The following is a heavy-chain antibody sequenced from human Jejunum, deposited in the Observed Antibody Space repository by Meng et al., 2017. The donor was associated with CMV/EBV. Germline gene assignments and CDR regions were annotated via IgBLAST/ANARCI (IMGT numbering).Heavy chain of an antibody. Sequence: AVSGVCLSGYDWTWTRKPQGKGRGWIGEIKHGGSIKSNPSLRSRVTMSVDTSKKQLSLKLTSMSAADTARYFCARSYGAGSSRFDPWGQGTLVTVSS. CDR1: GVCLSGYD. CDR2: IKHGGSI. J-gene: IGHJ5*02. D-gene: IGHD3-10*01. V-gene: IGHV4-34*01. CDR3: ARSYGAGSSRFDP.